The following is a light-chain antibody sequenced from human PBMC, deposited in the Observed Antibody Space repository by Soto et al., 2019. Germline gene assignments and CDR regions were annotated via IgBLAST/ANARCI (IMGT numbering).Light chain of an antibody. V-gene: IGKV3-15*01. CDR3: QQFYNWPRT. CDR2: GAF. CDR1: QSVSSN. J-gene: IGKJ1*01. Sequence: EIVMTQSPGTLSVSPGERATLSCRASQSVSSNLAWYQQKPGQAPRLLIYGAFTRATGIPARFSGSGSETEFTLTISSLQSEDFAVYYCQQFYNWPRTFGQGTKVDIK.